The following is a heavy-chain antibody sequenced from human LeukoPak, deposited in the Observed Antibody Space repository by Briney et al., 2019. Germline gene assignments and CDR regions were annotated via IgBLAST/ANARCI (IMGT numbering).Heavy chain of an antibody. CDR3: ARDLSMDYFDY. Sequence: PGGSLRLSCAASGFTFSDYYMSWIRQAPGKGLEWVANIKQDGSEKYYVDSVKGRFTISRDNAKNSLYLQMNSLRAEDTAVYYCARDLSMDYFDYWGQGTLVTVSS. J-gene: IGHJ4*02. V-gene: IGHV3-7*03. CDR1: GFTFSDYY. D-gene: IGHD5-24*01. CDR2: IKQDGSEK.